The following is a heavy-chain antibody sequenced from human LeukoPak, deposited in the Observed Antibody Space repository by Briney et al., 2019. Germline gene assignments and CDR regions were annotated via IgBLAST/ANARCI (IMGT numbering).Heavy chain of an antibody. V-gene: IGHV4-34*01. CDR2: INHSGST. CDR3: ARGSGDIVVVPATKHQEERGWYFDY. CDR1: GGSFSGYY. Sequence: SETLSLTCAVYGGSFSGYYWSWIRQPPGKGLEWIGEINHSGSTNYNPSLKSRVTISVDTPKNQFSLKLSSVTAADTAVYYCARGSGDIVVVPATKHQEERGWYFDYWGQGTLVTVSS. J-gene: IGHJ4*02. D-gene: IGHD2-2*01.